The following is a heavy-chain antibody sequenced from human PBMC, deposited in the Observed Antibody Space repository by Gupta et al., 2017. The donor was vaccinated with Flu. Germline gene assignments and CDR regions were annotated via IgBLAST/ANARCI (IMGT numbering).Heavy chain of an antibody. Sequence: QVQLVQSGAEVKKPGASVKVSCKASGYTFTSYDINWVRQATGQGLEWMGWMNPNSGNTGYAQKFQGRVTMTRNTSISTAYMELSSLRSEDTAVYYCARVGGPYYYDSSGYHSIDYWGQGTLVTGSS. CDR1: GYTFTSYD. CDR3: ARVGGPYYYDSSGYHSIDY. J-gene: IGHJ4*02. CDR2: MNPNSGNT. V-gene: IGHV1-8*01. D-gene: IGHD3-22*01.